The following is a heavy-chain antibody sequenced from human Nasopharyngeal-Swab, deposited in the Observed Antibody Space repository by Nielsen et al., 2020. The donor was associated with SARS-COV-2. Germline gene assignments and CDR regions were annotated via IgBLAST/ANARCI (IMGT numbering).Heavy chain of an antibody. D-gene: IGHD3-9*01. CDR2: IYSGGST. CDR1: GFTVSSNY. V-gene: IGHV3-66*01. CDR3: ARAGTYYDILTGYYKGGIDY. Sequence: GESPKISCAASGFTVSSNYMSWVRQAPGKGLEWVSVIYSGGSTYYADPVKGRFTISRDNSKNTLYLQMNSLKAEDTAVYYCARAGTYYDILTGYYKGGIDYWGQGTLVTVSS. J-gene: IGHJ4*02.